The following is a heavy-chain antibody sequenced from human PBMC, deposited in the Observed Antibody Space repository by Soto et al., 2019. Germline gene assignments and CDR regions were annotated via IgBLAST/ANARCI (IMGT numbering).Heavy chain of an antibody. Sequence: VQLLESGGGLVQPGGSLRLSCAASGFTFSSYAMSWVRQAPGKGLEWIGYIYYSGSTYYNPSLKSRVTISVDTSKNQFSLKLSSVTAADTAVYYCARADGDPTTYYYYGMDVWGQGTTVTVSS. CDR3: ARADGDPTTYYYYGMDV. CDR1: GFTFSSYA. CDR2: IYYSGST. V-gene: IGHV4-31*02. J-gene: IGHJ6*02. D-gene: IGHD4-17*01.